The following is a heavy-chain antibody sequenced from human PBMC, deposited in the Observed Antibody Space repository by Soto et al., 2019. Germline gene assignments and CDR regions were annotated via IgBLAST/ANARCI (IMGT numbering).Heavy chain of an antibody. CDR3: AIGVWFGESMSYYYGMDV. CDR1: GGSFSGYY. J-gene: IGHJ6*02. Sequence: PSETLSLTCAVYGGSFSGYYWSWIRQPPGKGLEWIGEINHSGSTNYNPSLKSRVTISVDTSKNQFSLRLSSVTAADTAVYYCAIGVWFGESMSYYYGMDVWGQGTTVTVSS. D-gene: IGHD3-10*01. V-gene: IGHV4-34*01. CDR2: INHSGST.